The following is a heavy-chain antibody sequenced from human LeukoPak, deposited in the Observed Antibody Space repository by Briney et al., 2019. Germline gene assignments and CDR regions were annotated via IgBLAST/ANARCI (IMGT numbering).Heavy chain of an antibody. Sequence: GGSLRLSCAASGFTLSGYWIHWVRQAPGKGLVWVARINPDGSTTSYADSVKGRIIISRDNAKNTLYLQMHSLKAEDTAVYYCTRDSPRGYSFLPDYWGQGTLVTVSS. CDR3: TRDSPRGYSFLPDY. J-gene: IGHJ4*02. V-gene: IGHV3-74*01. CDR2: INPDGSTT. D-gene: IGHD5-18*01. CDR1: GFTLSGYW.